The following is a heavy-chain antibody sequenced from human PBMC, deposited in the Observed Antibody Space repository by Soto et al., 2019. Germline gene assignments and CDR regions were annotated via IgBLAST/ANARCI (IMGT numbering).Heavy chain of an antibody. D-gene: IGHD3-10*01. Sequence: GGSLRLSCAASGFAFGDPYMSWIRQAPGKGLEWVSSISGSGGSTYYADSVKGRFTISRDNSKNTLYLQMNSLRAEDTAVYYCANGRSGFAMVRVGAFDIWGQGTMVTVSS. CDR1: GFAFGDPY. V-gene: IGHV3-23*01. CDR2: ISGSGGST. J-gene: IGHJ3*02. CDR3: ANGRSGFAMVRVGAFDI.